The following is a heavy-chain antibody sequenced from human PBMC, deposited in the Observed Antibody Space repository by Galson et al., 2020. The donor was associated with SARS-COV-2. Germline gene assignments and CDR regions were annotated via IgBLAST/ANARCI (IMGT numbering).Heavy chain of an antibody. Sequence: SETLSLTCSVSGYVISKTNQFWAWIRQAPGRGLEWIGSLSYSGKIYYNPSRKTRVTMSVDTSRNQFSLELTSVTAADTAVYYCARHGDILPGYGYYYGVDVWGQGTTVTVPS. V-gene: IGHV4-39*07. D-gene: IGHD3-9*01. CDR3: ARHGDILPGYGYYYGVDV. CDR1: GYVISKTNQF. J-gene: IGHJ6*02. CDR2: LSYSGKI.